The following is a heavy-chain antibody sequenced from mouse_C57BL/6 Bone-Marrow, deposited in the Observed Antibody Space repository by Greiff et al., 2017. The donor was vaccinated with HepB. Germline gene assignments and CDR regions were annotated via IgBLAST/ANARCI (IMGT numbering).Heavy chain of an antibody. CDR2: IYPRDGST. V-gene: IGHV1-85*01. CDR1: GYTFTSYY. D-gene: IGHD4-1*01. CDR3: ARSNWDVDY. Sequence: QVQLQQSGPELVKPGASVKLSCKASGYTFTSYYINWVKQRPGQGLEWIGWIYPRDGSTTYNEKFKGKATLTVDTSDSTGYMELHSLTSEDSAVYFCARSNWDVDYWGQGTSVTVSA. J-gene: IGHJ4*01.